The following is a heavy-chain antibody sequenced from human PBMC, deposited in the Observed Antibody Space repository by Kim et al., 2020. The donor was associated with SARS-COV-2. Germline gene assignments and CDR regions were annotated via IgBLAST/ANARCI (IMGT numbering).Heavy chain of an antibody. CDR3: AREAIEHQLLFNYYGMDV. Sequence: SETLSLTCAVSGGSISSSNWWSWVRQPPGTGLEWIGEIYHSGSTNYNPSLKSRVTISVDKSKNQFSLKLSSVTAADTAVYYCAREAIEHQLLFNYYGMDVWGQGTTVTVSS. CDR2: IYHSGST. D-gene: IGHD6-13*01. J-gene: IGHJ6*02. V-gene: IGHV4-4*02. CDR1: GGSISSSNW.